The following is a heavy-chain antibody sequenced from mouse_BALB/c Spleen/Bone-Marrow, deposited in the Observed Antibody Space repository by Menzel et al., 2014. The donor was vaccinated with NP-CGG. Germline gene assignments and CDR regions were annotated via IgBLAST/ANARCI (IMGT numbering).Heavy chain of an antibody. CDR3: ARWGITTGFAY. D-gene: IGHD2-4*01. J-gene: IGHJ3*01. V-gene: IGHV14-3*02. CDR2: IDPANGNT. Sequence: VQLQQPGAELVKPGASVKLSCTASGFNIKDTYMHWVKQRPEQGLEWIGRIDPANGNTKYDPKFQGKATITADTSSNTAYLQLSSLTSEDTAVYYCARWGITTGFAYWGQGTLVTVS. CDR1: GFNIKDTY.